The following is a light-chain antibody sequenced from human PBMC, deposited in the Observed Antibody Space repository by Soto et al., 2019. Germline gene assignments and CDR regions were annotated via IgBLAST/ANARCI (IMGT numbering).Light chain of an antibody. V-gene: IGKV4-1*01. Sequence: DVVLTQSPDSLAVSLGERATINCKSSQSVLYSSNNMNYLAWYQQKAGQPPKLLIYWASTRESGVPDRFGGSGSGTEFTLTISSLQAEDVAVYYCQQYYSSPWTFGQGTKVDI. J-gene: IGKJ1*01. CDR3: QQYYSSPWT. CDR1: QSVLYSSNNMNY. CDR2: WAS.